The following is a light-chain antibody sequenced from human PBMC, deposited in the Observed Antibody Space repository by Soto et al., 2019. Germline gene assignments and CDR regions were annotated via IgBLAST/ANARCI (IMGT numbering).Light chain of an antibody. Sequence: QSALTLSASVSGSPGQSITISCTGTSSDVGGYNYVSWYQQHPGKAPKPMIYEVSNRPSGVSNRFSGSKSGNTASLTISGLQAEDEADYYCSSYTSSSPYVFGTGTKVTVL. V-gene: IGLV2-14*01. J-gene: IGLJ1*01. CDR1: SSDVGGYNY. CDR3: SSYTSSSPYV. CDR2: EVS.